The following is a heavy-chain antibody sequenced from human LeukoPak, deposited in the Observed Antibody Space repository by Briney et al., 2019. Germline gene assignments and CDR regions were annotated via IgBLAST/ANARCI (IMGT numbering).Heavy chain of an antibody. CDR2: IKQDGSEN. CDR3: ARDHGEWGYGYDTFDI. Sequence: GGSLRLSCAASGFSFRTYLMSWVRQAPGKGLQWVANIKQDGSENYYVDSVKGRFTISRDNAKNSLYLQMSSLRAEDTAVYYCARDHGEWGYGYDTFDIWGQGTVVTVSS. CDR1: GFSFRTYL. J-gene: IGHJ3*02. D-gene: IGHD5-12*01. V-gene: IGHV3-7*04.